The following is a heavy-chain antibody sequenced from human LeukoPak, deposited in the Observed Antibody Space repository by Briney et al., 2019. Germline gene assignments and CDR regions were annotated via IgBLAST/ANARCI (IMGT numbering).Heavy chain of an antibody. J-gene: IGHJ3*02. CDR2: ISSGRTI. V-gene: IGHV3-48*03. CDR1: GSTFSSYE. Sequence: GGSLRLSCAASGSTFSSYEMNWVRQAPGKGLEWVSYISSGRTIYYADSVKGRFTISRDNAKNSLYLQMNSLRAEDTAVYYCARLYSSSSGKAFDIWGQGTMVTVSS. D-gene: IGHD6-6*01. CDR3: ARLYSSSSGKAFDI.